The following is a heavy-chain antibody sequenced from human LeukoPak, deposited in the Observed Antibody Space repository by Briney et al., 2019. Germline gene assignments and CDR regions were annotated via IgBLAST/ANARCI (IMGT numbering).Heavy chain of an antibody. D-gene: IGHD3-22*01. CDR2: IKSKTDGGTT. J-gene: IGHJ4*02. Sequence: GGSLRLSCAASGFTFSNTWMSWVRQAPGKGLEWVGRIKSKTDGGTTDYAAPVKGRFTISRDDSKNTLYLQMNSLKTEDTAVYYCNTFHSYYDSSGYIYFDYWGQGTLVTVSS. V-gene: IGHV3-15*01. CDR1: GFTFSNTW. CDR3: NTFHSYYDSSGYIYFDY.